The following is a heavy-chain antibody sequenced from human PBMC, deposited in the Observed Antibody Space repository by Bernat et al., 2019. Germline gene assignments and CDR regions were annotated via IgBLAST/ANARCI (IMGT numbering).Heavy chain of an antibody. CDR1: GYSFTSYW. CDR2: IDPSDSYT. CDR3: ARFGMVRGVIGYNCYGMDV. Sequence: EVQLVQSGAEVKKPGESLRISCKGSGYSFTSYWISWVRQMPGKGLEWMGRIDPSDSYTNYSPSFQGHATSSADKSISTAYLQWSSLKASDTAMYSCARFGMVRGVIGYNCYGMDVWGQGTTVTVSS. V-gene: IGHV5-10-1*03. J-gene: IGHJ6*02. D-gene: IGHD3-10*01.